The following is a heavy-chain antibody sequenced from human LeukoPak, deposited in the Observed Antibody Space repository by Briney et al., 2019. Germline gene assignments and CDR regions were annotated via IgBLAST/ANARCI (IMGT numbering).Heavy chain of an antibody. D-gene: IGHD6-19*01. CDR1: GFTFSAYW. J-gene: IGHJ4*02. Sequence: GGSLRLSCAASGFTFSAYWMNWVRQAPGKGLEWVANIKQDGSEKYYVDSVKGRFTISRDNAKNSLHLQMNSLRAEDTAVYFCAGGSGWVTDSWGQGTLVTVSA. CDR3: AGGSGWVTDS. V-gene: IGHV3-7*01. CDR2: IKQDGSEK.